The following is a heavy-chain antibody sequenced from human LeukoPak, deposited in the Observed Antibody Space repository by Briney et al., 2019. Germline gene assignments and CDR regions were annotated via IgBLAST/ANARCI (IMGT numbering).Heavy chain of an antibody. V-gene: IGHV3-23*01. D-gene: IGHD6-6*01. CDR2: ISGSGGST. CDR3: AKGWAARVHNWFDP. Sequence: GGSLRLSCAASGFTFSSYSMNWVRQAPGKGLEWVSGISGSGGSTYYADSVKGRFTISRDNSKNTLYLQMNSLRAEDTAVYYCAKGWAARVHNWFDPWGQGTLVTVSS. J-gene: IGHJ5*01. CDR1: GFTFSSYS.